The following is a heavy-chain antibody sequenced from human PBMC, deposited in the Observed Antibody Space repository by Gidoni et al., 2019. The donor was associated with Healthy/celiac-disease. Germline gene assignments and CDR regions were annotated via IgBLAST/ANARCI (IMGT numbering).Heavy chain of an antibody. J-gene: IGHJ4*02. CDR3: AREGYCSGGSCRFFDY. CDR2: ISSSGSTI. V-gene: IGHV3-48*03. Sequence: EVQLVESGGGLVQPGGSLRLSCAPSGFTFSSYEMNWVRQAPGKGLEWVSYISSSGSTIYYADSVKGRFTISRDNAKNSLYLQMNSLRAEDTAVYYCAREGYCSGGSCRFFDYWGQGTLVTVSS. CDR1: GFTFSSYE. D-gene: IGHD2-15*01.